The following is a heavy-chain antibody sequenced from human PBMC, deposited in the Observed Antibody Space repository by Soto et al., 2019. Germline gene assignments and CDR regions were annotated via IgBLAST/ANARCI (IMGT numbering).Heavy chain of an antibody. V-gene: IGHV3-33*01. CDR2: IWYDGSNK. CDR1: GFTFSSYG. J-gene: IGHJ4*02. D-gene: IGHD3-10*02. CDR3: ARGTTFGSFDY. Sequence: QVQLVESGGGVVQPGRSLRLSCAASGFTFSSYGMHWVRQAPGKGLEWVAVIWYDGSNKYYADSVKGRFTISRDNSENTLYLQMNSLRAEDTAVYYCARGTTFGSFDYWGQGTLVTVSS.